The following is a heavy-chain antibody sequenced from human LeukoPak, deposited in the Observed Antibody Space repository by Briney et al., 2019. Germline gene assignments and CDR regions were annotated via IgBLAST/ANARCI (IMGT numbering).Heavy chain of an antibody. D-gene: IGHD3-10*01. J-gene: IGHJ3*02. CDR3: ARALGGFGELFDAFDI. CDR1: GGSISSGGYY. Sequence: SETLSLTCTVSGGSISSGGYYWSWIRQHPGKGLEWIGYIYYSGSTYYNPSLKSRVTISVDTSKNQFSPKLSSVTAADTAVYYCARALGGFGELFDAFDIWGQGTMVTVSS. CDR2: IYYSGST. V-gene: IGHV4-31*03.